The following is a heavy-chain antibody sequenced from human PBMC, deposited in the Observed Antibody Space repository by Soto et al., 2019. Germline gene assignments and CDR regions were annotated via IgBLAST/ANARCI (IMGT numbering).Heavy chain of an antibody. D-gene: IGHD3-3*01. J-gene: IGHJ5*02. CDR1: GFTFSDYY. CDR3: ASDLRNNDFWSGYYTNWFDP. V-gene: IGHV3-11*01. CDR2: ISSSGSTI. Sequence: GGSLRLSCAASGFTFSDYYMSWIRQAPGKGLEWVSYISSSGSTIYYADSVKGRFTISRDNAKNSLYLQRNSLRAEDTAVYYCASDLRNNDFWSGYYTNWFDPWGQGTLVTVSS.